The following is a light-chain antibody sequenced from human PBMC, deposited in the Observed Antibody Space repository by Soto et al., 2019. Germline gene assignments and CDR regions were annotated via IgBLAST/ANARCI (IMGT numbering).Light chain of an antibody. CDR1: QSVRSY. J-gene: IGKJ5*01. V-gene: IGKV3-20*01. CDR3: QQYGSSPIT. Sequence: DIVLTPSPATLSLAPGARATLSGRASQSVRSYLAWYQQKPGQAPRLLIYDASNRATGIPARFSGSGSGTDFTLTINRLEPEDFAVYYCQQYGSSPITFGQGTRLEI. CDR2: DAS.